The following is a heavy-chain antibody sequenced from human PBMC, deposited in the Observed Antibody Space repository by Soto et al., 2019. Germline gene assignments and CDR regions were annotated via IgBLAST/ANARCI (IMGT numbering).Heavy chain of an antibody. V-gene: IGHV3-7*01. J-gene: IGHJ6*03. CDR3: ARCSTSFRYYMDV. CDR2: IKQDGSEK. D-gene: IGHD2-2*01. Sequence: GGSLRLSCAASGFTFSSYWMSWVRQAPGKGLEWVANIKQDGSEKYYVDSVKGRFTISRDNAKNSLYLQMNSLRAEDTAVYYCARCSTSFRYYMDVWGKGTTVTVSS. CDR1: GFTFSSYW.